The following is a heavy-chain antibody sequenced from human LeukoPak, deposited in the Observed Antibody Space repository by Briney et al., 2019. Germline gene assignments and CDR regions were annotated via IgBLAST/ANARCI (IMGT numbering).Heavy chain of an antibody. V-gene: IGHV3-48*04. CDR3: ARDIQSGNWFDP. J-gene: IGHJ5*02. D-gene: IGHD6-25*01. CDR2: ISSSGSTI. CDR1: GFTFSSYS. Sequence: PGGSLRLSCAASGFTFSSYSMNWVRQAPGKGLEWVSYISSSGSTIYYADSVKGRFTISRDNAKNSLYLQMNSLRAEDTAVYYCARDIQSGNWFDPWGQGTLVTVSS.